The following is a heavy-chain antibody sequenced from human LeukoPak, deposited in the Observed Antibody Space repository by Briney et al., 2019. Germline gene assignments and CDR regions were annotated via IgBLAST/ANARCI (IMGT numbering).Heavy chain of an antibody. Sequence: ASVKVSCRASGYTFTGYYMHWVRQAPGQGLEWMGRINPNSGGTTYAQTFQGRVTMTRDPSISTAYMGRSRLRSDDTAVYSCAIHGETTIFGVVSTIYGMDVWGQGTTVTVSS. D-gene: IGHD3-3*01. CDR2: INPNSGGT. J-gene: IGHJ6*02. V-gene: IGHV1-2*06. CDR3: AIHGETTIFGVVSTIYGMDV. CDR1: GYTFTGYY.